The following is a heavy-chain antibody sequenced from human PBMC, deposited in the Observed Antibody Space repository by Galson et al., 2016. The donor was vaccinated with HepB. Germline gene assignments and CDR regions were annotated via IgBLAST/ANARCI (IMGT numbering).Heavy chain of an antibody. CDR3: TKDTRPRMAPRSDSICGMDV. J-gene: IGHJ6*02. CDR2: ISWNSGSI. Sequence: SLRLSCAASGFTFGDYAMHWVRQAPGKGLEWVSGISWNSGSIDYADSVKGRFTISRDNAKHSLSLQMNSLRTEDTALYYCTKDTRPRMAPRSDSICGMDVWGQGTTVTVSS. D-gene: IGHD4-11*01. CDR1: GFTFGDYA. V-gene: IGHV3-9*01.